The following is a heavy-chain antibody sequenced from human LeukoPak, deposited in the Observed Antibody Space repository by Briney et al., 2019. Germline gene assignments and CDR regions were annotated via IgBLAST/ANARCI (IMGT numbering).Heavy chain of an antibody. CDR2: ILANGVT. Sequence: PGGSLRLSCAASGFAFSNSAMSWVRQAPGKGLEWVSLILANGVTYYSDSVTGRLSISRDNSKSTLYVQMNGLRAEDTAMYYCAKGGGISVLERRAFEIWGQGKMVTVSS. CDR3: AKGGGISVLERRAFEI. D-gene: IGHD2-15*01. V-gene: IGHV3-23*01. CDR1: GFAFSNSA. J-gene: IGHJ3*02.